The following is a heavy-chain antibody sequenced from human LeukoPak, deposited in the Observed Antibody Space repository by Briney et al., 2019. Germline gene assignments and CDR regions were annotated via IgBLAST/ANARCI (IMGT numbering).Heavy chain of an antibody. CDR3: SRLYSGTRPSDY. D-gene: IGHD2-15*01. CDR2: IFYSGST. Sequence: PSETLSLTCTVSGGSIISSTYYWGWIRQPPGKGLEWIGSIFYSGSTYYNPSLKSRVTISVDTSKNQISLKVTSVTAADTAIYYCSRLYSGTRPSDYWGQGTLVTVSS. V-gene: IGHV4-39*01. J-gene: IGHJ4*02. CDR1: GGSIISSTYY.